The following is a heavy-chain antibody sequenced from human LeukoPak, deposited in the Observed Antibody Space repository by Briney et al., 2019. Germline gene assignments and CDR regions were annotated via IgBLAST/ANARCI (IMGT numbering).Heavy chain of an antibody. V-gene: IGHV3-30*04. D-gene: IGHD6-13*01. CDR3: ARAVYSSSWYLSVIDYYGMDV. J-gene: IGHJ6*02. Sequence: PGRSLRHSCVASGFTFSSYAMHWVRQAPDKGLEWGALISYDRSNKYYADSVKGQSTISRDNSKNTLYLQMNSLRAEDTAVYYCARAVYSSSWYLSVIDYYGMDVWGQGTTVTVSS. CDR2: ISYDRSNK. CDR1: GFTFSSYA.